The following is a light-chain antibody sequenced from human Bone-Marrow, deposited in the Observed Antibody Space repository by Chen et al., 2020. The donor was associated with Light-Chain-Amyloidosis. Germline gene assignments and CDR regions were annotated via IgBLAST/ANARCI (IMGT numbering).Light chain of an antibody. V-gene: IGLV3-25*03. CDR1: DLPTKY. J-gene: IGLJ2*01. CDR2: RDT. Sequence: SYELTQPPSVSVSPGQTARITCSGDDLPTKYAYWYQQKPGPAPVSVIHRDTERPSGISERFSGSSSGTTATLTISGVQAEDEADYHCQSADSSGTYEVIFGGGTKLTVL. CDR3: QSADSSGTYEVI.